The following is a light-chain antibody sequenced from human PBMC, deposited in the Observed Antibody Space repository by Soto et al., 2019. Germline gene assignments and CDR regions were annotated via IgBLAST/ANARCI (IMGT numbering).Light chain of an antibody. CDR2: AAS. CDR1: QSVSIL. Sequence: EIVMTQSPATLSVSPGERATLSCRASQSVSILLAWYQQKPGQAPRLLIYAASTRATGVPDRFSGTGSGTDFALTISRLETDDSAVYYCQQYGGSPFTFGPGTKVDIK. CDR3: QQYGGSPFT. V-gene: IGKV3-20*01. J-gene: IGKJ3*01.